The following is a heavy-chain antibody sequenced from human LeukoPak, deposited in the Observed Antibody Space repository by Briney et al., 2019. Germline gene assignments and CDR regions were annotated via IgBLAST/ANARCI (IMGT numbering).Heavy chain of an antibody. V-gene: IGHV3-21*01. CDR3: ARGGKAAAADVLDI. CDR1: GFTFNFYT. D-gene: IGHD6-13*01. J-gene: IGHJ3*02. Sequence: PGGSLRLSCAASGFTFNFYTMNWVRQAPGKGLEWVSSISSSSSFIYYAASVKGRFTISRDNAKNSLYLQMNSLRPGDTAVYYCARGGKAAAADVLDIWGQGTMVTVSS. CDR2: ISSSSSFI.